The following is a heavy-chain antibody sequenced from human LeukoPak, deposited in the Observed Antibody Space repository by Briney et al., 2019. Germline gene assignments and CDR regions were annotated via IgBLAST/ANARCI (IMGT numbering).Heavy chain of an antibody. D-gene: IGHD6-6*01. CDR2: IIPILGIA. CDR3: ARAKSIAAPHDY. CDR1: GGTFSSYA. J-gene: IGHJ4*02. Sequence: ASVKVSYKASGGTFSSYAISWVRQAPGQGLEWMGRIIPILGIANYAQKFQGRVTITADKSTSTAYMELSSLRSEDTAVYYCARAKSIAAPHDYWGQGTLVTVSS. V-gene: IGHV1-69*04.